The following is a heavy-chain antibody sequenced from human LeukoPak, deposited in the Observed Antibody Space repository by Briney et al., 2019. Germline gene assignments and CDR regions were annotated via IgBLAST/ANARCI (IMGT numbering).Heavy chain of an antibody. CDR1: GVTFSSYG. Sequence: GGSLRLSCAASGVTFSSYGMHWVRQAPGKGLEWVALISSDGNDKLYGDSVKGRSTISRDDSKSTLYLQMDSLRAEDTAVYYCTTKVIRGNSGDDYDDWGQGTLVTVSS. CDR2: ISSDGNDK. D-gene: IGHD5-12*01. V-gene: IGHV3-30*03. J-gene: IGHJ4*02. CDR3: TTKVIRGNSGDDYDD.